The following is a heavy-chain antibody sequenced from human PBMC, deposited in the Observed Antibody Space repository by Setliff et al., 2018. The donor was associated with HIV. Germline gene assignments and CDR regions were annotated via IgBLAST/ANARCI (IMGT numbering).Heavy chain of an antibody. J-gene: IGHJ5*02. CDR3: ARGAYCGGASCSLTRFDP. CDR2: IYHSGRT. D-gene: IGHD2-15*01. CDR1: GGSISSNSYY. Sequence: SETLSLTCTVSGGSISSNSYYWGWIRQPPGKGLEWIGSIYHSGRTYYNPSLKSRVTISVDTSKNQFSLKLTSVTAADAAVYYCARGAYCGGASCSLTRFDPWGQGTLVTVSS. V-gene: IGHV4-39*07.